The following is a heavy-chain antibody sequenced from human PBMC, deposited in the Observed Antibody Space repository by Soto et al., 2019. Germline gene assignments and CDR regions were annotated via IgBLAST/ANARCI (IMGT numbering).Heavy chain of an antibody. CDR1: GFSLSTSGVG. Sequence: QITLKESGPTLVKPTQTLTLTCTFSGFSLSTSGVGVGWIRQPPGKALEWLALIYWDDDKRNSPSLKSRLIITKDHSKDQVVLTMSNMDPVDTATYYCAHRPTVPGGFDYWGQGTLVTVSS. D-gene: IGHD4-17*01. CDR3: AHRPTVPGGFDY. V-gene: IGHV2-5*02. CDR2: IYWDDDK. J-gene: IGHJ4*02.